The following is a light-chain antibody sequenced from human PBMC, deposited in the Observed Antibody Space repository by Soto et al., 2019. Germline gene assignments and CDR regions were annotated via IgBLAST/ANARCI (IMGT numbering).Light chain of an antibody. V-gene: IGLV2-14*03. CDR3: CLYKTGYTYV. J-gene: IGLJ1*01. CDR1: SSDVGSYNF. Sequence: QSVLTQPASVSGSPGQSITISCTGTSSDVGSYNFVSWYQQHPGTAPNLILYEVYNRPSGVSNRFSGSKYGNTASLTISGLHAEDEADYYCCLYKTGYTYVFGTGTKLTVL. CDR2: EVY.